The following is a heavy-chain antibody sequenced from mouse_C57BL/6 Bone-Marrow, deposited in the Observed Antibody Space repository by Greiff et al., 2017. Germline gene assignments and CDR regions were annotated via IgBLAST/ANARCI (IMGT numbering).Heavy chain of an antibody. D-gene: IGHD3-3*01. CDR2: IDPSDSYT. J-gene: IGHJ2*01. CDR3: ARGDHPPND. Sequence: QVQLQQPGAELVKPGASVKLSCKASGYTFTSYWMQWVKQRPGQGLEWIGEIDPSDSYTNYNQKFKGKATLTVDTSSSTAYMQLSSLTSEDAAVYDCARGDHPPNDWGQGTTLTVSS. V-gene: IGHV1-50*01. CDR1: GYTFTSYW.